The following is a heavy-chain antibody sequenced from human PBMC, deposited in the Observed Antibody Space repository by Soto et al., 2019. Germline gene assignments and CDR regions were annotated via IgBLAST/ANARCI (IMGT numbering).Heavy chain of an antibody. CDR3: VRTSLVVAAATREDY. D-gene: IGHD2-15*01. J-gene: IGHJ4*02. V-gene: IGHV3-74*01. Sequence: GSLRLSCAASGFTFSSYWMHWVRQAPGKGLVWVSRINSDGSSTSYADSVKGRFTISRDNAMNTLYLQMNSLRAEVTAVYYCVRTSLVVAAATREDYWGQGTLVTVSS. CDR2: INSDGSST. CDR1: GFTFSSYW.